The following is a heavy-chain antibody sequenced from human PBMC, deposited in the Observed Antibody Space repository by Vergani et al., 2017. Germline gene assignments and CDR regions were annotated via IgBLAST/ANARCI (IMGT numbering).Heavy chain of an antibody. V-gene: IGHV4-34*01. D-gene: IGHD2-2*01. Sequence: QVQLQQWGAELLKPSETLSLTCAVYGGSFSGYYWSWIRQPPGKGLEWIGEINHSGSTNYNPSLKSRVTISVDTSNNQFSLKLSSVTAADKAVYYCAREGCSSTSCKNYYYYYMDVWGKGTTVTVSS. CDR3: AREGCSSTSCKNYYYYYMDV. J-gene: IGHJ6*03. CDR2: INHSGST. CDR1: GGSFSGYY.